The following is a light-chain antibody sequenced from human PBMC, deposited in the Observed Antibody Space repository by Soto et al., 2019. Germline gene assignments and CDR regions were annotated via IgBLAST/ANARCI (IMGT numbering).Light chain of an antibody. Sequence: DIQMTQSPSTLSASVGDRVTITCRASQSISSWLAWYQQKPGKAPKRLIYKASSLESGVPSRFSGSGSGTEFTLTISSLQPDDVATYYCQQYNSYSWTFGQGTKVDIK. CDR1: QSISSW. J-gene: IGKJ1*01. CDR2: KAS. CDR3: QQYNSYSWT. V-gene: IGKV1-5*03.